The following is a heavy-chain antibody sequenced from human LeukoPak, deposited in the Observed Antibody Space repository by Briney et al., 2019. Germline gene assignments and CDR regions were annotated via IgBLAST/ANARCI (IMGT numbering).Heavy chain of an antibody. Sequence: GGSLRLSCAASGFTFSSYEMNWVRQAPGKGLEWVSYISSSGSTIYYADSVKGRFTISRDNAKNSLYLKMNSLRAEDTAVYYCARVLSRYSGSYSDDYWGQGTLVTVSS. CDR2: ISSSGSTI. D-gene: IGHD1-26*01. CDR3: ARVLSRYSGSYSDDY. V-gene: IGHV3-48*03. J-gene: IGHJ4*02. CDR1: GFTFSSYE.